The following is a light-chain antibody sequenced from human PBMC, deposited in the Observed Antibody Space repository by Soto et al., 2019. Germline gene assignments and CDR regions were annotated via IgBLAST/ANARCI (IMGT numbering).Light chain of an antibody. CDR1: QSVSSY. CDR2: DPS. J-gene: IGKJ2*01. CDR3: QPHSNRPMYT. Sequence: EIVLTQSPATLSLSPGERATLSCRASQSVSSYLAWYQQKPGQAPRLLIYDPSNRANGILARFSGSGSGTSFTPTISSLKPEDYAVYYCQPHSNRPMYTFGQGTKLEIK. V-gene: IGKV3-11*01.